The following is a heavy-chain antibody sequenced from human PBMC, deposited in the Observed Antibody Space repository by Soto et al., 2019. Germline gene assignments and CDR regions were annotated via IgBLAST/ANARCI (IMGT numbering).Heavy chain of an antibody. J-gene: IGHJ4*02. CDR2: IYYSGST. V-gene: IGHV4-59*08. CDR3: AGRYGSAIDY. CDR1: GGTISSWY. D-gene: IGHD1-26*01. Sequence: QVQLQESGPGLVKPSETLSLTCTVSGGTISSWYWSWIRQPPGKGLEWIGYIYYSGSTNCNPSLKSRVAISVNTSKHQCSPKLSSVAAADTAVYYCAGRYGSAIDYWAQGTLVTLSS.